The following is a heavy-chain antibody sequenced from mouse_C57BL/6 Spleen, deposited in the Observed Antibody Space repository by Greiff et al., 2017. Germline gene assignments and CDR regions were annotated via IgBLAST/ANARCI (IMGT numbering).Heavy chain of an antibody. V-gene: IGHV1-42*01. CDR3: ARGRGAAQAFDD. CDR2: INPSTGGT. D-gene: IGHD3-2*02. Sequence: VQLQQSGPELVKPGASVKISCKASGYSFTGYYMNWVKQSPEKSLEWIGEINPSTGGTTYNQKFKAKATLTVDKSSSTAYMQLKSLTSEDSAVYYCARGRGAAQAFDDWGQGTTLTVSS. J-gene: IGHJ2*01. CDR1: GYSFTGYY.